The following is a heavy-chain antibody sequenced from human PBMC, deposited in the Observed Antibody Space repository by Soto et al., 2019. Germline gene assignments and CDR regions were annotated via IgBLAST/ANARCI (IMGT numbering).Heavy chain of an antibody. CDR3: PPMTTTVTCWFGP. J-gene: IGHJ5*02. CDR2: IYWDDDK. V-gene: IGHV2-5*02. D-gene: IGHD4-17*01. CDR1: GFSLTTSGVG. Sequence: QITLKESGPTLVKPTQTLTLTCTFSGFSLTTSGVGVGWIRQPPGKALEWLALIYWDDDKRYSPSLKSRLTITNDTSNNLVVLTMTNLAPADTATYFCPPMTTTVTCWFGPWAQGTLVTVSS.